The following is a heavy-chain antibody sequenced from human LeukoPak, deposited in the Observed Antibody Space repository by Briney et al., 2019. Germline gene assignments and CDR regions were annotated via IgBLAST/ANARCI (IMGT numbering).Heavy chain of an antibody. V-gene: IGHV3-23*01. CDR2: ISGSGGST. CDR3: TRGLSGVASDY. D-gene: IGHD3-10*01. CDR1: GFTFSHYA. Sequence: PGGSLRLSCAASGFTFSHYAISWVQQAPGKGLEWVSGISGSGGSTYYADSVRGRFTISRDNAKNTLYLQMNSLRADDTALYYCTRGLSGVASDYWGQGTLVTVSS. J-gene: IGHJ4*02.